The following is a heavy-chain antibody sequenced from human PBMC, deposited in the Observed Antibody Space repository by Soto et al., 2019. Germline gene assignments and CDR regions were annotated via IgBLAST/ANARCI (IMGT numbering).Heavy chain of an antibody. Sequence: PGGSLRLSCAASGFTFSNAWMSWVRQAPGKGLEWVGRIKSKTDGGTTDYAAPVKGRFTISRDDSKNTLYLQMNSLKTEDTAVYYSTTDYSSGWYPFDYWGQGTMVTVSS. J-gene: IGHJ4*02. CDR3: TTDYSSGWYPFDY. CDR1: GFTFSNAW. CDR2: IKSKTDGGTT. D-gene: IGHD6-19*01. V-gene: IGHV3-15*01.